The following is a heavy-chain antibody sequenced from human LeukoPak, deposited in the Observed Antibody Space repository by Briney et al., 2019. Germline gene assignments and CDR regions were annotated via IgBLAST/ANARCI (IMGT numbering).Heavy chain of an antibody. Sequence: GGSLRLSCAASGFTFSSYAMSWVRQAPGKGLEWVSSISDNGGSTYSADSVKGRFAISRDNSKNTLYLQMNSLRAEDTAVYYCAREFGLITSHWGQGTLVTVSS. CDR2: ISDNGGST. J-gene: IGHJ1*01. CDR3: AREFGLITSH. CDR1: GFTFSSYA. D-gene: IGHD3/OR15-3a*01. V-gene: IGHV3-23*01.